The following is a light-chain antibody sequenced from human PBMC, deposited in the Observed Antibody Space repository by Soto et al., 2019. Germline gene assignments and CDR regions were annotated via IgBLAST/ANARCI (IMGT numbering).Light chain of an antibody. V-gene: IGKV3-15*01. CDR2: GAS. CDR1: QTVNNN. J-gene: IGKJ4*01. CDR3: QQYNNWPLT. Sequence: EIVMTQSPATLSVSPGERATLSCRASQTVNNNLAWYQQKPGQASRLLIYGASARATGIPARFSGSGSGTEFTLTISSLQSEDFAVYYCQQYNNWPLTFGGGTKVEIK.